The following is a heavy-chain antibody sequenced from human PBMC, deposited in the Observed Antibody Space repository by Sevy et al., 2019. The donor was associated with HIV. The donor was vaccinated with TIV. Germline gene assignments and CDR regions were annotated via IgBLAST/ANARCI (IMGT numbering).Heavy chain of an antibody. Sequence: GGSPRLSCAASGFTFSSNWMSWVRQAPGKGLEWVANIKQDGSEKYFLDSVKGRFTISRDNARNSLYLQMNSLRAEDTAVYYCARYCTRTSCSYANGGLDYWGQGTLVTVSS. J-gene: IGHJ4*02. D-gene: IGHD2-2*01. CDR3: ARYCTRTSCSYANGGLDY. CDR1: GFTFSSNW. V-gene: IGHV3-7*01. CDR2: IKQDGSEK.